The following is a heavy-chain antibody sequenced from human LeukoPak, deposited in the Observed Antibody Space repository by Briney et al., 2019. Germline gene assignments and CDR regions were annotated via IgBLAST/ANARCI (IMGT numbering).Heavy chain of an antibody. CDR2: ISAYNGNA. CDR3: ARDWLYYDSSGYYSIPRYFQH. Sequence: ASVKVSCKASGYTFSYDINWVRQAPGQGLEWMGWISAYNGNANYAQKLQGRVTMTTDTSTSTAYMELRSLRSDDTAVYYCARDWLYYDSSGYYSIPRYFQHWGQGTLVTVSS. J-gene: IGHJ1*01. V-gene: IGHV1-18*01. D-gene: IGHD3-22*01. CDR1: GYTFSYD.